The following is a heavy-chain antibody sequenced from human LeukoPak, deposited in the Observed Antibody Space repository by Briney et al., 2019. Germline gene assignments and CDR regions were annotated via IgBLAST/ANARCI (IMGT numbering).Heavy chain of an antibody. CDR1: GGSISSSSYY. J-gene: IGHJ3*02. CDR3: ARHSSGWYMYAFDI. D-gene: IGHD6-19*01. CDR2: IYYSGST. Sequence: PSETLSLTCTVSGGSISSSSYYWGWIRQPPGKGLEWIGSIYYSGSTYYNPSLKSRVTISVDTSKNQFSLKLSSVTAADTAVYHCARHSSGWYMYAFDIWGQGTMVTVSS. V-gene: IGHV4-39*01.